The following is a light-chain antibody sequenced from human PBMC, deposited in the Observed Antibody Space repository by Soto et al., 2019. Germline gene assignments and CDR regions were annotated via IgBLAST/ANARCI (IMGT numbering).Light chain of an antibody. CDR2: EGS. CDR3: CSFAHLSTLV. CDR1: SSDVGSYNL. V-gene: IGLV2-23*01. Sequence: QSALTQPASVSGSPGQSITISCTGTSSDVGSYNLVSWYQQHPGKVPKLMIYEGSKRPSGVSXRFSGSKSGNTASLTISGXXAEDKAXXXCCSFAHLSTLVFGGGTKVTVL. J-gene: IGLJ2*01.